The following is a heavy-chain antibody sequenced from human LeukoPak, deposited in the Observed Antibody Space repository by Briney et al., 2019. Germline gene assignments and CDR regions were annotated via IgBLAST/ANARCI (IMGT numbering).Heavy chain of an antibody. CDR3: ARDRRSSVGGSSPYFDY. CDR2: IYYSGST. V-gene: IGHV4-39*07. D-gene: IGHD6-6*01. Sequence: PSETLSLTCTVSGGSISSSSYYWGWIRQPPGKGREWIGSIYYSGSTCYNPPLKSRVTISVATSKNQFSLTLSSVTAADTAVYSCARDRRSSVGGSSPYFDYWGQGTLVTVSS. J-gene: IGHJ4*02. CDR1: GGSISSSSYY.